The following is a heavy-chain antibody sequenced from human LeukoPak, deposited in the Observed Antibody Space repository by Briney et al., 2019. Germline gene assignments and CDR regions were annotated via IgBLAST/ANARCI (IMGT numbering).Heavy chain of an antibody. V-gene: IGHV3-30-3*01. CDR2: ISYDGSNN. CDR3: ARDQRIWSGGYYGMDV. J-gene: IGHJ6*02. Sequence: GRSLRLSCAASGFTFSSYAMHWVRQAPGKGLEWVAVISYDGSNNYYADSVKGRFTISRDNSKNTLYLQMNSLRAEDTAVYYCARDQRIWSGGYYGMDVWGQGTTVTVSS. CDR1: GFTFSSYA. D-gene: IGHD3-3*01.